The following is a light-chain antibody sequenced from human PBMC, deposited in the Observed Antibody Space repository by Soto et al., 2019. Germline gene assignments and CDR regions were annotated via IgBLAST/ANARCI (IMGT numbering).Light chain of an antibody. V-gene: IGLV7-46*01. J-gene: IGLJ3*02. CDR1: TGAVTTDHF. CDR3: LLTYSGARV. CDR2: DTN. Sequence: QTVVTQEPSLTVSPGGTVTLTCGSSTGAVTTDHFPYWFQQKPGQAPRTLIYDTNNKYSWTPARFSGSLLGNKAALTLSGAQPEDEADYYCLLTYSGARVFGGGTKLTVL.